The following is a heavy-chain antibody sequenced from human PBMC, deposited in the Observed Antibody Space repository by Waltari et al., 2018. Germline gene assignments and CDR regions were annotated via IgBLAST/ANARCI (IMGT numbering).Heavy chain of an antibody. CDR1: GGTISSDA. Sequence: QVQRVQSGAEAKKPGTSVKVSCKASGGTISSDAIRWVRQTPGQGLEWMGGIIPIFGTANYAQKFQGRVTITADESTSTAYMELSSLRSEDTAVYYCARDGADGGNSWYFDLWGRGTLVTVSS. J-gene: IGHJ2*01. CDR2: IIPIFGTA. D-gene: IGHD2-15*01. CDR3: ARDGADGGNSWYFDL. V-gene: IGHV1-69*13.